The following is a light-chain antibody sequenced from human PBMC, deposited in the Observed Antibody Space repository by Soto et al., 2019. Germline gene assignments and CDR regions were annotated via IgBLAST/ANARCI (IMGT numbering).Light chain of an antibody. V-gene: IGLV2-14*01. CDR1: SSDVGGYNY. J-gene: IGLJ2*01. CDR3: SSYTSSSTPYVV. CDR2: DVS. Sequence: QLVLTQPASVSGSPGQSITISCTGTSSDVGGYNYVSWYQQHPGKAPKLMIYDVSNRPSGVSNRFSGSKSGNTASLTISVLQAEDEADYYCSSYTSSSTPYVVFGGGTKLTVL.